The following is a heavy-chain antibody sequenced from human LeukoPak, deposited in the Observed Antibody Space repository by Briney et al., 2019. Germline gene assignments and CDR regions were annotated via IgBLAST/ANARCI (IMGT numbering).Heavy chain of an antibody. CDR1: GGSISSGTYY. CDR2: IYTSGST. V-gene: IGHV4-61*09. Sequence: SQTLSLTCTVSGGSISSGTYYWSWTRQPAGKGLEWIGHIYTSGSTNYNPSLKSRVTISVDTSKNQFSLKLSSVTAADTAVYYCTRDGYYYDTSATNWYFDLWGRGTLVTVSS. J-gene: IGHJ2*01. D-gene: IGHD3-22*01. CDR3: TRDGYYYDTSATNWYFDL.